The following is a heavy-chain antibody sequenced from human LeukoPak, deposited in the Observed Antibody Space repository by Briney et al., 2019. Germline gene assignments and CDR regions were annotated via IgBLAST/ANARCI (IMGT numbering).Heavy chain of an antibody. CDR2: INHSGST. D-gene: IGHD2-15*01. Sequence: SETLSLTCAVYGGSFSGYYWSWIRQPPGKGLEWIGEINHSGSTNYNPSLKSRVTISVDTSKNQFSLKLSSVTAADTAVYYCARDRWPLAFDIWGQGTMVTVSS. J-gene: IGHJ3*02. CDR3: ARDRWPLAFDI. CDR1: GGSFSGYY. V-gene: IGHV4-34*01.